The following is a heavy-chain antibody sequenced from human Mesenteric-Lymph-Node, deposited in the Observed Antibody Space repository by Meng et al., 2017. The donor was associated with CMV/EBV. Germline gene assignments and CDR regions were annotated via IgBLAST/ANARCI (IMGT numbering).Heavy chain of an antibody. Sequence: VCGGAIDRGGYSWNWGRQAPGKGLEWIGYIDYSGSTYYNPSLKSRFTISLDASKNQFSLRLNSVTDADTAVYYCARGWRVQTNWFDPWGQGTLVTVSS. CDR1: GGAIDRGGYS. J-gene: IGHJ5*02. D-gene: IGHD1-1*01. CDR2: IDYSGST. V-gene: IGHV4-30-2*01. CDR3: ARGWRVQTNWFDP.